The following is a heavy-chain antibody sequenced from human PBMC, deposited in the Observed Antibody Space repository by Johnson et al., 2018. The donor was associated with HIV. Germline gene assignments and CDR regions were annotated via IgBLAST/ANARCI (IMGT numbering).Heavy chain of an antibody. J-gene: IGHJ3*02. D-gene: IGHD2-15*01. CDR1: GFTFSSYW. V-gene: IGHV3-7*05. CDR2: IKQGGSEK. CDR3: ARGWSGAFDI. Sequence: VQLMESGGGVVQPGGSLRLSCAASGFTFSSYWMSWVRQAPGKGLEWVANIKQGGSEKYYVDSVKGRFIVSRDNAKNLLYLQMSSLRAEDTAVYYCARGWSGAFDIWGQGTMVTVSS.